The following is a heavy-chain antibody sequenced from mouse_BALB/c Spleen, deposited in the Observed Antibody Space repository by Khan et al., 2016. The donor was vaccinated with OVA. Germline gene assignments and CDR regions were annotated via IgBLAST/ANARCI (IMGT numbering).Heavy chain of an antibody. J-gene: IGHJ4*01. V-gene: IGHV1-22*01. CDR2: INPNNGVT. CDR3: ARDAGRY. CDR1: GYTFTEYT. Sequence: VRLQQSGPELVKPGASVKMSCKTSGYTFTEYTLHWVKQSHGKSLEWIGVINPNNGVTSYNQKFKGKATLTVDKYSSTAYMEFRSLTSEDSAVYCCARDAGRYWGQGTSVTVSS. D-gene: IGHD3-3*01.